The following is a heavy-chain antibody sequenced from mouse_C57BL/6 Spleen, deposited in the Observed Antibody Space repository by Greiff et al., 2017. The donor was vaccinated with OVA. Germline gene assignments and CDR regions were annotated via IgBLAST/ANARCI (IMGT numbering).Heavy chain of an antibody. CDR1: YTFTDYYM. CDR2: YPGSGNTY. CDR3: RPTVAY. Sequence: VQLQQSGSELVKPGASVNLSFHSSGYTFTDYYMHWVKQKPGTGLEWIGEIYPGSGNTYYNEKFKGKATLTADTSSSTAYMQLSSLTSEDSAVYFCARPTVAYWGQGTLVTVSA. D-gene: IGHD1-1*01. J-gene: IGHJ3*01. V-gene: IGHV1-83*01.